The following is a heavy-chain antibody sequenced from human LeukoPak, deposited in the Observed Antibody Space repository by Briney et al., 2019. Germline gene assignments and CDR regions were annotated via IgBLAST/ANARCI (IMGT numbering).Heavy chain of an antibody. D-gene: IGHD6-13*01. Sequence: GGSLRLSCAASGFTFSSYWMTWVRQAPGKGLEWVASIKQDGSEKDYVDSVKGRFTISRDNAKNSLYLQMNSLRAEDTALYYCARGGQQLVYYMDVWGKGTTVTVSS. CDR2: IKQDGSEK. CDR1: GFTFSSYW. V-gene: IGHV3-7*01. CDR3: ARGGQQLVYYMDV. J-gene: IGHJ6*03.